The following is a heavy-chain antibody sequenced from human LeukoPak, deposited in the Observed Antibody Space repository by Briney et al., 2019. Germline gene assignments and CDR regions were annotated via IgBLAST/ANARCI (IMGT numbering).Heavy chain of an antibody. J-gene: IGHJ4*02. CDR3: TSSAMPLAFDY. D-gene: IGHD2-2*01. V-gene: IGHV3-49*03. CDR2: IRSQTYGGTT. CDR1: GFTFGDYA. Sequence: GRSLRPSCTASGFTFGDYAMSWFRQAPGKGLEWVGFIRSQTYGGTTEYAASVKGRFTIPRDDSKSIAYLQMNSLKTEDTAVYYCTSSAMPLAFDYWGQGTLVTVSS.